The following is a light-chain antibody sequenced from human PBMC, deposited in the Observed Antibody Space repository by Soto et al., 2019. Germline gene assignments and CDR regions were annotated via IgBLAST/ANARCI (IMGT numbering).Light chain of an antibody. CDR1: SSDVGGYNY. CDR3: SSYTPSSLV. J-gene: IGLJ2*01. CDR2: EVS. V-gene: IGLV2-14*01. Sequence: QSVLTQPASVSGSPGQSITISCTGTSSDVGGYNYVSWYQQHPGKAPKLMIFEVSNRPSGVSNRFSGSKSGNTASLTISGLQAEDEADYYCSSYTPSSLVFGGGTKLTVL.